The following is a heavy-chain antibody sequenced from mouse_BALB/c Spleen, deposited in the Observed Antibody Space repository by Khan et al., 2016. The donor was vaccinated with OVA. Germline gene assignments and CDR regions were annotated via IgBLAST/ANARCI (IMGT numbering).Heavy chain of an antibody. V-gene: IGHV5-17*02. CDR2: ISSGSSTI. CDR3: ASSTSVVARGMDY. Sequence: EVELVESGGGLVQPGGSRKLSCAASGFTFSSFGMHWVRQAPEKGLEWVAYISSGSSTIFYAATVQGRFTISRDTPTNTLFLQMTSLRSEDTAMYYCASSTSVVARGMDYWGQGTSVTVSA. CDR1: GFTFSSFG. J-gene: IGHJ4*01. D-gene: IGHD1-1*01.